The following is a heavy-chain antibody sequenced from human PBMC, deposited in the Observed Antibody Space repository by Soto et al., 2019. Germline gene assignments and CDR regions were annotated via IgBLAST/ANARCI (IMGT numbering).Heavy chain of an antibody. D-gene: IGHD5-18*01. V-gene: IGHV4-30-4*01. CDR2: IYYSGST. CDR3: ARGTAAEMDY. Sequence: SETLSLTCTVSGGSISSGDYYWSWIRQPPGKGLEWIGYIYYSGSTYYNQSLKSRVTISVDTSKNQFSLKLSSVTAADTAVYYCARGTAAEMDYWGQGTLVTVSS. J-gene: IGHJ4*02. CDR1: GGSISSGDYY.